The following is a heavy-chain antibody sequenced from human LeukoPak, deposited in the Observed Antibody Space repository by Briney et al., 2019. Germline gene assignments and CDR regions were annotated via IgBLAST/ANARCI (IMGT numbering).Heavy chain of an antibody. CDR3: AKESGKFDY. Sequence: DPGGSLRLSCGALGLNLDDSGMQWGRHAPGKGVEWGCHISVEGESTFSADSVKGRFSIYREKRKNSLYLQINSLRSDYPAMYSCAKESGKFDYWGQGTLVAVSS. J-gene: IGHJ4*02. CDR2: ISVEGEST. V-gene: IGHV3-43*02. CDR1: GLNLDDSG.